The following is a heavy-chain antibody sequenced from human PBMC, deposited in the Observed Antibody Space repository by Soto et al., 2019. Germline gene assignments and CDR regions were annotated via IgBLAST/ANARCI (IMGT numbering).Heavy chain of an antibody. V-gene: IGHV4-34*01. J-gene: IGHJ4*02. D-gene: IGHD4-17*01. CDR1: GGSFSGYY. Sequence: SETLSLTCAVYGGSFSGYYWSWIRQPPGKGLEWIGEINHSGSTNYNPSLKSRVTISVDTSKNQFSLKLSSVTAADTAVYYCARGFRVTTVTRSFDYWGQGTLVTVSS. CDR2: INHSGST. CDR3: ARGFRVTTVTRSFDY.